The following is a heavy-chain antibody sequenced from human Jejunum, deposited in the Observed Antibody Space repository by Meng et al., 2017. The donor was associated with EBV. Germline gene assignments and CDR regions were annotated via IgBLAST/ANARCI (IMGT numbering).Heavy chain of an antibody. CDR2: IFHAGNT. J-gene: IGHJ4*02. V-gene: IGHV4-4*02. CDR1: GDSIISTDTW. Sequence: QVQLPESGPGLVKPSGTLSLPCGVSGDSIISTDTWWSWVRQPPGKGLEWIGEIFHAGNTNYNPSLKSQVTMSVDTSKNQFSLNLSSVTAADSAVYYCARGSHYTWDVWGQGTLVTVSS. D-gene: IGHD3-16*01. CDR3: ARGSHYTWDV.